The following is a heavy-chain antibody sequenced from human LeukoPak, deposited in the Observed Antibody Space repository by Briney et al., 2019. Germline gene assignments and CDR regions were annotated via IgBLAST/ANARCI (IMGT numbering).Heavy chain of an antibody. CDR2: IYYSGST. CDR1: GGSISSYY. D-gene: IGHD6-19*01. Sequence: SETLSLTCTVSGGSISSYYWSWIRQPPGKGLEWIGYIYYSGSTNYNPSLKSRVTISVDTSKNQFSLKLSSVTAADTAVYYCAKNDFGSGWVGDYWGQGTLVTVSS. J-gene: IGHJ4*02. V-gene: IGHV4-59*01. CDR3: AKNDFGSGWVGDY.